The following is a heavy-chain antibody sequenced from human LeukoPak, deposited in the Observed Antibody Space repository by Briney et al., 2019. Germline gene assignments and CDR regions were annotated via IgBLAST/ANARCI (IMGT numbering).Heavy chain of an antibody. V-gene: IGHV1-69*04. D-gene: IGHD3-3*01. Sequence: EASVTVSFKASGGTFSSYAISWVRQAPGQGLEWMGRIIPILGIANYAQKFQGRVTITADKSTSTAYMELSSLRSDDTAVYYCARVRVSIFGVVIPQELDYWGQGTLVTVSS. CDR2: IIPILGIA. CDR3: ARVRVSIFGVVIPQELDY. J-gene: IGHJ4*02. CDR1: GGTFSSYA.